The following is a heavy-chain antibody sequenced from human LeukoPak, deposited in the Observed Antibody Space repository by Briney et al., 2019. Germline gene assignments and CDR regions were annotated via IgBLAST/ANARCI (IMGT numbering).Heavy chain of an antibody. V-gene: IGHV4-59*08. CDR3: ARVSANWNYAVGY. Sequence: PSETLSLTCTVSGGSISSYYWSWIRQPPGKGLEWIGYIYYSGSTNYNPSLKSRVTISVDTSKNQFSLKLSSVTAADTAVYYCARVSANWNYAVGYWGQGTLVTVSS. CDR1: GGSISSYY. CDR2: IYYSGST. D-gene: IGHD1-7*01. J-gene: IGHJ4*02.